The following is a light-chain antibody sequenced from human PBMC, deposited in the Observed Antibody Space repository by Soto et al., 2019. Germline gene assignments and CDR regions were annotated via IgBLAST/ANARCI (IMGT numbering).Light chain of an antibody. Sequence: QSALTQPPSVSGAPGQRVTISCTGSSSNLGAHYDVHWYQQLPGAAPKLLITDDTSRPSGVPDRFSGSKSGASASLAITGLQAEDEADYYCQSYDSRLSGSVFGTGTKLTVL. CDR3: QSYDSRLSGSV. V-gene: IGLV1-40*01. J-gene: IGLJ1*01. CDR2: DDT. CDR1: SSNLGAHYD.